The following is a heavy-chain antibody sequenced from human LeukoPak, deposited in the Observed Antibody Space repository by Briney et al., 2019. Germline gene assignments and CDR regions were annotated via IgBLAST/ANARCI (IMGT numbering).Heavy chain of an antibody. CDR2: ISSGGNT. CDR3: ARNDRGAFDI. J-gene: IGHJ3*02. D-gene: IGHD3-22*01. CDR1: GFTVSRNY. V-gene: IGHV3-53*01. Sequence: GGSLRLSCAASGFTVSRNYMSWVRQAPGKGLEWVSVISSGGNTYYTDSVKGRFTISRDNSKNTLYLQMSSLRVEDTAVYYCARNDRGAFDIWGQGTMVTVSS.